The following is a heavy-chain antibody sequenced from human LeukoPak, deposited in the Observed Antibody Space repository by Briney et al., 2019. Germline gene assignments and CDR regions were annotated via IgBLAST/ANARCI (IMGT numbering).Heavy chain of an antibody. V-gene: IGHV4-61*02. CDR3: ARGLQNRYNWNYFSYYYYYYMDV. D-gene: IGHD1-7*01. CDR2: IYTSGST. CDR1: GGSLSSGSYY. J-gene: IGHJ6*03. Sequence: SETLSLTCTVSGGSLSSGSYYWSWIRQPAGKGLEWIGRIYTSGSTNYNPSLKSRVTISVDTSKNQFSLKLSSVTAADTAVYYCARGLQNRYNWNYFSYYYYYYMDVWGKGTTVTVSS.